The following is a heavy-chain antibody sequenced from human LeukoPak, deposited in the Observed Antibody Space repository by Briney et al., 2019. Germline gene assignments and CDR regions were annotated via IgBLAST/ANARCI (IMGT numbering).Heavy chain of an antibody. CDR3: ARDRGRYYYMDV. CDR2: IYYSGST. CDR1: GGSISSYY. J-gene: IGHJ6*03. V-gene: IGHV4-59*01. D-gene: IGHD3-10*01. Sequence: SETLSLTCTVSGGSISSYYWSWIRQPPGKGLEWIGYIYYSGSTNYNPSLQSRVPISVDTSKNQFSLKLSSVTAADTAVYYCARDRGRYYYMDVWGKGTTVTVSS.